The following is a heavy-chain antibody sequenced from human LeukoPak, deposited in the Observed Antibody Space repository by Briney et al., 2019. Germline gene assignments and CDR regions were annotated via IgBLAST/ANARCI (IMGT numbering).Heavy chain of an antibody. CDR1: GFTFSSYA. CDR2: ISGSSSYI. J-gene: IGHJ3*02. V-gene: IGHV3-21*01. CDR3: ARDPYSSGWYKDAFDI. D-gene: IGHD6-19*01. Sequence: GGSLRLSCATSGFTFSSYAMSWVRQAPGRGLEWVSSISGSSSYIDYADSVKGRFTISRDNAQNSLFLQLNSLRAEDTAVYYCARDPYSSGWYKDAFDIWGQGTMVTVSS.